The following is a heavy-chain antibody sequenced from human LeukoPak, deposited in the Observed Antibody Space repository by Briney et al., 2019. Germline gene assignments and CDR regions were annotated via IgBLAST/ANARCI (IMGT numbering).Heavy chain of an antibody. CDR2: ITDSGGAT. Sequence: GGSLRLSCAASGFAFTDYAISWVRQAPGKGLEWVSAITDSGGATYYADSVKGRFTISRDNSKNTLWLQMNSLRPEDTALYYCAKGAVGVTGPEYWGQGILVTVSS. CDR3: AKGAVGVTGPEY. V-gene: IGHV3-23*01. J-gene: IGHJ4*02. D-gene: IGHD1-26*01. CDR1: GFAFTDYA.